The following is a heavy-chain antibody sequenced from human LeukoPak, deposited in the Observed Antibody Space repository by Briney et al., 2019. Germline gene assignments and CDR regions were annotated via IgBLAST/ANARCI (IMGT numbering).Heavy chain of an antibody. CDR2: ISSSSSTI. CDR1: GFTFSSYS. D-gene: IGHD5-18*01. V-gene: IGHV3-48*04. Sequence: GGSLRLSCAASGFTFSSYSMNWVRQAPGKGLEWVSYISSSSSTIYYADSVKGRFTISRDNAKNSLYLQMNSLRAEDTAVYYCARDQSGYSYGHNWFDPWGQGTLVTVSS. CDR3: ARDQSGYSYGHNWFDP. J-gene: IGHJ5*02.